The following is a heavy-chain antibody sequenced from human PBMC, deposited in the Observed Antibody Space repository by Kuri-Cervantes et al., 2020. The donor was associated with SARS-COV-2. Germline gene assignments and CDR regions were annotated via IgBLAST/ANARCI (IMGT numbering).Heavy chain of an antibody. D-gene: IGHD5-12*01. Sequence: GGSLRLSCAASGFTFSSYAMSWVRQAPGKGLEWVSVIYSGGSSTYYADSVKGRFTISRDNAKNTLYLQMNSLRAEDTAVYYCARDQATWYFDYWGQGTLVTVSS. CDR1: GFTFSSYA. J-gene: IGHJ4*02. CDR2: IYSGGSST. CDR3: ARDQATWYFDY. V-gene: IGHV3-23*03.